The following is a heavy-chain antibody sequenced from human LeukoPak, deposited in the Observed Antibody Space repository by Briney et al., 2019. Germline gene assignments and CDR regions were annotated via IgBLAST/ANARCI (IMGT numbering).Heavy chain of an antibody. CDR3: AKEMGHSKPFDY. V-gene: IGHV3-23*01. D-gene: IGHD5-18*01. CDR2: ISNTGGNT. Sequence: GTSLRLSCAASGFTFTSYGMNWVRQAPGKGLEWVSAISNTGGNTYYASSVRGRFTISRDNSKNTLYLQTDSLRAEDTAVYYCAKEMGHSKPFDYWGQGTLVTVSS. CDR1: GFTFTSYG. J-gene: IGHJ4*02.